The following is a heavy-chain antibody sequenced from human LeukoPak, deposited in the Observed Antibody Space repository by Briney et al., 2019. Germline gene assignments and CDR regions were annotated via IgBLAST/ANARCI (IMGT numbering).Heavy chain of an antibody. CDR1: GYTFTSYD. Sequence: ASVKVSCKASGYTFTSYDINWVRQAPGQGLEWMGGIIPIFGTANYAQKFQGRVTITADESTSTAYMELSSLRSEDTAVYYCARSEGSCSSTSCFYFDYWGQGTLVTVSS. CDR2: IIPIFGTA. CDR3: ARSEGSCSSTSCFYFDY. D-gene: IGHD2-2*01. V-gene: IGHV1-69*13. J-gene: IGHJ4*02.